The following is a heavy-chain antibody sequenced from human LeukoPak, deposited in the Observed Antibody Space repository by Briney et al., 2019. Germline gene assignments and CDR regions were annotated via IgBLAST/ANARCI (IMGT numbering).Heavy chain of an antibody. V-gene: IGHV3-23*01. CDR1: GFTFSSYA. J-gene: IGHJ5*02. CDR2: ISGSGGST. CDR3: AKDWYGDYAGPFDP. Sequence: GGSLRLSCAASGFTFSSYAMSWVRRAPGKGLEWVSAISGSGGSTYYADSVKGRFTISRDNSKNTLYLQMNSLRAEDTAVYYCAKDWYGDYAGPFDPWGQGTLVTVSS. D-gene: IGHD4-17*01.